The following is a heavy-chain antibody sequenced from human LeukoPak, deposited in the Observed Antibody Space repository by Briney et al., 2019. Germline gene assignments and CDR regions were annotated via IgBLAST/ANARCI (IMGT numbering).Heavy chain of an antibody. V-gene: IGHV3-21*01. Sequence: GGSLRLSCAASGFTFSSYSMNWVRQAPGEGLEWVLSISSSSSYIYYADSVKGRFTIPRDNAKNSLYLQMNSLRAEDTAVHYCARVVAVAGRAFDIWGQGTMVTVSS. CDR3: ARVVAVAGRAFDI. CDR1: GFTFSSYS. D-gene: IGHD6-19*01. J-gene: IGHJ3*02. CDR2: ISSSSSYI.